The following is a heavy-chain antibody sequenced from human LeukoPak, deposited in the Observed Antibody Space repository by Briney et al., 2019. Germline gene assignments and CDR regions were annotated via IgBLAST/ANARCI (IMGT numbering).Heavy chain of an antibody. V-gene: IGHV5-51*01. CDR1: GSIFTSYW. CDR3: RVVVPAAMDFDY. Sequence: GASLQISCKGSGSIFTSYWIGWVCQLPGRGLEWMGIIYPGDSDTRYSPSFQGQVTISADKSVSTAYLQWSSLKASDTAMYYCRVVVPAAMDFDYWGQGTLVTVSS. CDR2: IYPGDSDT. D-gene: IGHD2-2*01. J-gene: IGHJ4*02.